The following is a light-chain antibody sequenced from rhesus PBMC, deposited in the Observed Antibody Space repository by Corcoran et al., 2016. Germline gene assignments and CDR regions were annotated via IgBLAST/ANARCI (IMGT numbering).Light chain of an antibody. J-gene: IGKJ3*01. CDR2: KAS. V-gene: IGKV1-22*01. CDR1: QGISSW. Sequence: DIQMTQSPSSLSASVGDTVTITCRASQGISSWFAWYQQKPGKAPKLLIYKASSLQSGVPSRFSGSGSWTDFTLTISSLQSEDFATYYCKQYSSRPLTFGPGTKLDIK. CDR3: KQYSSRPLT.